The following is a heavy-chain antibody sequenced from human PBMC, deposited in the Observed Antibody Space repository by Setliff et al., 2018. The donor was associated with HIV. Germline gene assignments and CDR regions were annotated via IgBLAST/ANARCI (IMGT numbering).Heavy chain of an antibody. CDR2: INHSGGT. D-gene: IGHD3-22*01. CDR1: GGSFSAYY. V-gene: IGHV4-34*01. CDR3: ARSVVPVASGYYHFEY. J-gene: IGHJ4*02. Sequence: SETLSLTCAVYGGSFSAYYWSWIRQTPGKGLEWIGEINHSGGTNYNPSLKSRVTMSVDTSKNQFSLRLSSVAAGDTAVYYCARSVVPVASGYYHFEYWGQGTLVTVSS.